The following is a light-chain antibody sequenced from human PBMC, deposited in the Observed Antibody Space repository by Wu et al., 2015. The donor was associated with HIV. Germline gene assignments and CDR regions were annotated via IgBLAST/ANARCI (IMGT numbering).Light chain of an antibody. Sequence: EIVLTQSPATLSLSPGERATLSCRASQSVSSHLAWYQQKPGQAPRLLIYGSSNRATGVPVKFSGSGSGTDFTLTINSLEPEDFAVYYCQQRSNWPWTFGQGTKVEMK. J-gene: IGKJ1*01. CDR3: QQRSNWPWT. CDR1: QSVSSH. CDR2: GSS. V-gene: IGKV3-11*01.